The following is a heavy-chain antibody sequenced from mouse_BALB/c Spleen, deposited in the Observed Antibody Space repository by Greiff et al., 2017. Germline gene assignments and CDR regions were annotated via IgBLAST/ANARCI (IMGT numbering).Heavy chain of an antibody. CDR2: INPYNGDT. V-gene: IGHV1-20*02. CDR3: ATHYCGSNPDYAMDY. D-gene: IGHD1-1*01. CDR1: GYSFTGYF. Sequence: VQLQQSGPELVKPGASVKISCKASGYSFTGYFMNWVMQSHGKSLEWIGRINPYNGDTFYNQKFKGKATLTVDKSSSTAHMELRSLASEDSAVYYCATHYCGSNPDYAMDYWGQGTSVTVSS. J-gene: IGHJ4*01.